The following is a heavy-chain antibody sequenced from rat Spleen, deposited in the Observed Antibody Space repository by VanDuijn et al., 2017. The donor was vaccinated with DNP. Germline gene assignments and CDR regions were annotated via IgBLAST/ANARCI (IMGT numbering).Heavy chain of an antibody. CDR2: IIYDGGRT. V-gene: IGHV5S10*01. D-gene: IGHD3-1*01. CDR3: VRRGGKGLFSK. Sequence: EVQLVESGGGLVQPGRSLKLSCAASGFTFSDYNMAWVRQAPEKGLEWVATIIYDGGRTYYRDSVKGRFIVSRDNAKSTLDLQMDSLRSEDTATYYCVRRGGKGLFSKWGQGTLVTVSS. CDR1: GFTFSDYN. J-gene: IGHJ3*01.